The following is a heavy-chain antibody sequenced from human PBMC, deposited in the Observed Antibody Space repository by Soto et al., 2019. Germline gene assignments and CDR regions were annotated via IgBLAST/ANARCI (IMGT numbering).Heavy chain of an antibody. CDR3: VRTYCSGGSGQMERPDALDI. J-gene: IGHJ3*02. CDR1: GGPIRNSC. D-gene: IGHD2-15*01. Sequence: SVTLSLPWTFSGGPIRNSCWRWIRQHPGKGLEWIGYIYYSGSTNYNPSLKSRVTISVDTSKNQFSLKLSSVTAADTAVYYCVRTYCSGGSGQMERPDALDIWGQGTMVTVSS. CDR2: IYYSGST. V-gene: IGHV4-59*08.